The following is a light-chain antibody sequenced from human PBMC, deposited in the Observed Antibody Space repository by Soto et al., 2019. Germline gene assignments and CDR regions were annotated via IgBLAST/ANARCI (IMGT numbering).Light chain of an antibody. CDR2: DVS. Sequence: QSALTQPASVSGSPGQSITISCTGTASDVGGFNYVSWYQQHPGRAPKVMIYDVSTRPSGISHRFSGSKSGNTASLTISGLQAEDEGDYYCSSYTSSSTRHVFGTGTKVTVL. CDR1: ASDVGGFNY. V-gene: IGLV2-14*03. CDR3: SSYTSSSTRHV. J-gene: IGLJ1*01.